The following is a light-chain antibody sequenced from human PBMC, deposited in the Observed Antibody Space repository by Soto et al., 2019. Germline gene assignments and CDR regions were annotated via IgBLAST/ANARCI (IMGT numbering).Light chain of an antibody. CDR2: RNN. Sequence: QSVLTQPPSASGTPGQRVTISCSGSSSNIGSNYVYWYQQLPGTAPKLLIYRNNQRPSGVPDRFSGSKSGTSASLAISGLRSEDEADYYCAAWDGSLSGRVFGTWTKVTV. V-gene: IGLV1-47*01. CDR3: AAWDGSLSGRV. CDR1: SSNIGSNY. J-gene: IGLJ1*01.